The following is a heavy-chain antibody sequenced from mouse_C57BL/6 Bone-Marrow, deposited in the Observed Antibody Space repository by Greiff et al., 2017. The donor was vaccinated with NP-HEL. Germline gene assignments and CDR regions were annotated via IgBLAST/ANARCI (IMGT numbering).Heavy chain of an antibody. J-gene: IGHJ1*03. CDR2: ISSGGDYI. D-gene: IGHD2-4*01. Sequence: EVQRVESGEGLVKPGGSLKLSCAASGFTFSSYAMSWVRQTPEKRLEWVAYISSGGDYIYYADTVKGRFTISRDNARNTLYLQMSSLKSEDTAMYYCTRGYYDYDDWYFDVWGTGTTVTVSS. V-gene: IGHV5-9-1*02. CDR3: TRGYYDYDDWYFDV. CDR1: GFTFSSYA.